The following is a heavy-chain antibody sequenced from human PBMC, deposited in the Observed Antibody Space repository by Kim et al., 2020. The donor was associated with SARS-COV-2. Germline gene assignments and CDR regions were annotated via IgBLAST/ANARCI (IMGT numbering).Heavy chain of an antibody. CDR2: ISYDGSNK. CDR3: AKDQDLVVVPPAFYGMDV. CDR1: GFTFSSHG. V-gene: IGHV3-30*18. Sequence: GGSLRLSCAASGFTFSSHGIHWVRQAPGKGLEWVAVISYDGSNKYYADSVKGRFTISRDNSKNTLYLQMYTLRAEDTAVYYCAKDQDLVVVPPAFYGMDVWGQGTTVTVSS. D-gene: IGHD2-2*01. J-gene: IGHJ6*02.